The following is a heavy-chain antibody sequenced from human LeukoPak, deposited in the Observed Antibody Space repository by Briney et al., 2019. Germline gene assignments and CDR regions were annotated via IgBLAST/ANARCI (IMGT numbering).Heavy chain of an antibody. Sequence: AGGSLRLSCAASGFTFSSYEMNWVRQAPGKGLEWVSYISSSGSTIYYADSVKGRFTISRDNAKNSLDLQMKSLRAEDTAVYYCARAYSSGWEFDYWGQGTLVTVSS. CDR2: ISSSGSTI. V-gene: IGHV3-48*03. CDR1: GFTFSSYE. CDR3: ARAYSSGWEFDY. D-gene: IGHD6-19*01. J-gene: IGHJ4*02.